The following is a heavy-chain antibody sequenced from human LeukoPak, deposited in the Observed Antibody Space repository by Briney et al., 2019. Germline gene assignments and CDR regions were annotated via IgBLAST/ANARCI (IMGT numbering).Heavy chain of an antibody. J-gene: IGHJ4*02. Sequence: GGSLRLSCAASGFTFGTYWMGGVRQAPGKGLEWVATIKRDGSEKSYVDSVKGRFTISRDNVKNSVYLQMSSLRVEDTAVYYCERDESPGSRRPGYWGQGTLVTVSS. CDR3: ERDESPGSRRPGY. D-gene: IGHD3-10*01. CDR1: GFTFGTYW. V-gene: IGHV3-7*03. CDR2: IKRDGSEK.